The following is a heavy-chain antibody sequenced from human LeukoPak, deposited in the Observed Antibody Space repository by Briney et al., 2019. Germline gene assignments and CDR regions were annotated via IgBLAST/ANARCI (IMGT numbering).Heavy chain of an antibody. V-gene: IGHV3-53*01. J-gene: IGHJ4*02. CDR1: GFTFSSYA. D-gene: IGHD3-3*01. CDR3: ARGYDFWSGYLSY. Sequence: GGSLRLSCAASGFTFSSYAMSWVRQAPGKGLEWVSIIYSGGSTYYGDSVKGRFTISRDNSMNTLYLQMNSLRAEDTAVYYCARGYDFWSGYLSYWGQGTLVTVSS. CDR2: IYSGGST.